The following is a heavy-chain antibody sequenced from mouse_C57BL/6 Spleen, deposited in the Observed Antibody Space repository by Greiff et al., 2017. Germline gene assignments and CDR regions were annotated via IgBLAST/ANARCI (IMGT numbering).Heavy chain of an antibody. D-gene: IGHD5-1*01. CDR3: ARTYEILLDY. J-gene: IGHJ2*01. CDR1: GYTFTDYN. V-gene: IGHV1-22*01. CDR2: INPNNGGT. Sequence: VQLKQSGPELVKPGASVKMSCKASGYTFTDYNMHWVKQSHGKSLEWIGYINPNNGGTSYNQKFKGKATLTVNKSSSTAYMELRSLTSEESAVYYCARTYEILLDYWGQGTTLTVAS.